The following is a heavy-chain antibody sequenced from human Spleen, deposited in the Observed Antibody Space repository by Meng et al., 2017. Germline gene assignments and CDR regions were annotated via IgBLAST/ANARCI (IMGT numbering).Heavy chain of an antibody. D-gene: IGHD6-19*01. CDR2: IYSGGNT. V-gene: IGHV3-66*01. CDR1: GFSVSHNY. J-gene: IGHJ6*02. Sequence: GESLKISCAASGFSVSHNYMSWVRQAPGKGLEWVSVIYSGGNTYCADSVKGRFTISRDNAKNTLYLQMNSLRAEDTAVYYCVRDTRIAVAGTHYYGMDVWGQGTTVTVSS. CDR3: VRDTRIAVAGTHYYGMDV.